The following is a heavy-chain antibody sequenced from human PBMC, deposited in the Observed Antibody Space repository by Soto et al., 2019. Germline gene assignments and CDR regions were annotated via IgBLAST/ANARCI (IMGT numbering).Heavy chain of an antibody. CDR3: ARVGEAMITCGGVIV. D-gene: IGHD3-16*02. J-gene: IGHJ4*02. CDR1: GFTVSSNY. Sequence: PGGSLRLSCAASGFTVSSNYMSWVRQAPGKGLEWVSVIYSGGSTYYADSVKGRFTISRDNSKNTLYLQMNSLRAEDTAVYYCARVGEAMITCGGVIVWGQGALVTVSS. V-gene: IGHV3-53*01. CDR2: IYSGGST.